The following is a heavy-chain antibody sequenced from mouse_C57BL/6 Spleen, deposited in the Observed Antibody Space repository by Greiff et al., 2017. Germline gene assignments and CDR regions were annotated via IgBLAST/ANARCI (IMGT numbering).Heavy chain of an antibody. CDR3: ARTQTAQATYYAMDY. CDR1: GYAFTNYL. Sequence: VQLQQSGAELVRPGTSVKVSCKASGYAFTNYLIEWVKQRPGQGLEWIGVINPGSGGTNYNEKFKGKATLTADKSSSTAYMQISSLTSEDSAVYFCARTQTAQATYYAMDYWGQGTSVTVSS. J-gene: IGHJ4*01. CDR2: INPGSGGT. D-gene: IGHD3-2*02. V-gene: IGHV1-54*01.